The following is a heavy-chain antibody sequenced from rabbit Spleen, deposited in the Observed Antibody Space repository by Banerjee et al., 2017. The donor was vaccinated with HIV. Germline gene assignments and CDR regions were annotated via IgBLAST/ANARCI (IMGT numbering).Heavy chain of an antibody. J-gene: IGHJ4*01. CDR2: IDTNDGDT. CDR3: ASDPNSSTYYTLGL. D-gene: IGHD8-1*01. CDR1: EFSFSSNW. Sequence: LEESGGGLVKPGGTLTLTCTVSEFSFSSNWICWVRQAPGKGLEWIACIDTNDGDTYYASWAKGRFTISKTSPTTVTLQMTSLTAADTATYFCASDPNSSTYYTLGLWGQGTLVTVS. V-gene: IGHV1S45*01.